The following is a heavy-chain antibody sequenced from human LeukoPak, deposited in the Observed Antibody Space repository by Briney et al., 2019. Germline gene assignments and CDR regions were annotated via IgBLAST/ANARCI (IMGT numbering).Heavy chain of an antibody. CDR3: AKGSITGTTGFDY. V-gene: IGHV3-9*03. Sequence: GGSLRLSCAASGFTFDDYAMHWVRQAPGKGLEWVSGISWNSGSIGYADSVKGRFTISRDNAKNSLYLQMNSLRAEDMALHYCAKGSITGTTGFDYWGQGTLVTVSS. D-gene: IGHD1-7*01. J-gene: IGHJ4*02. CDR1: GFTFDDYA. CDR2: ISWNSGSI.